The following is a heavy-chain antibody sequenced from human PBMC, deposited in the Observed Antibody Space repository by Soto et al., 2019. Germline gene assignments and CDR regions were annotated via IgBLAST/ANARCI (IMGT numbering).Heavy chain of an antibody. Sequence: SETLSLTCTVSGGSISSSSYYWGWIRQPPGKGLEWIGSIYYSGSTYYNPSLKSRVTISVDTSKNQFSLKLSSVTAADTAVYYCARQASAAAGNPFDYWGQRTLVTVSS. J-gene: IGHJ4*02. D-gene: IGHD6-13*01. CDR3: ARQASAAAGNPFDY. V-gene: IGHV4-39*01. CDR2: IYYSGST. CDR1: GGSISSSSYY.